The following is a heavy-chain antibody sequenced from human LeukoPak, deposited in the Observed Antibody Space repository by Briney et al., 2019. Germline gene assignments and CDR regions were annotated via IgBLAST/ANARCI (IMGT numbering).Heavy chain of an antibody. CDR2: ISGSGGST. Sequence: GGSLRVSCGASGFTFSSYAMTWVRQAPGKGLEWVSAISGSGGSTYYADSVKGRFTISRDGSKNTLFLQMNSLRDEDTAVYYCAKVAYHYYGSGSYVLDYWGQGTLVTVSS. D-gene: IGHD3-10*01. CDR3: AKVAYHYYGSGSYVLDY. V-gene: IGHV3-23*01. J-gene: IGHJ4*02. CDR1: GFTFSSYA.